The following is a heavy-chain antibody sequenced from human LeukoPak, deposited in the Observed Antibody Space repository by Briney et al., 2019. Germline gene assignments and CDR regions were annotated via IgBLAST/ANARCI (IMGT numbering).Heavy chain of an antibody. V-gene: IGHV3-30-3*01. Sequence: GRSLRLSCAASGFTFSSYAMHWVRQAPGKGLEWVAVISYDGSNKYYADSVKGRFTISRDNSKNTLYLQMNGLRAEDTAVYYCAREGDGYNSHVDYWGQGTLVTVSS. CDR2: ISYDGSNK. D-gene: IGHD5-24*01. J-gene: IGHJ4*02. CDR3: AREGDGYNSHVDY. CDR1: GFTFSSYA.